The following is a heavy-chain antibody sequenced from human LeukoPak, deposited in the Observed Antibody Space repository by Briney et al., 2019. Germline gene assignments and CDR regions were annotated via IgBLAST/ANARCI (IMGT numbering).Heavy chain of an antibody. Sequence: GAPVKVSCKASGYTFTTYYMHWVRQAPGQGLEWMGVITPSGGSITSAQKFQDRVTMTRDTSTSTVYMELSSLTSDDTAVYYCARDWELGYWGQGTLVTVSS. CDR1: GYTFTTYY. CDR2: ITPSGGSI. CDR3: ARDWELGY. J-gene: IGHJ4*02. V-gene: IGHV1-46*01. D-gene: IGHD1-26*01.